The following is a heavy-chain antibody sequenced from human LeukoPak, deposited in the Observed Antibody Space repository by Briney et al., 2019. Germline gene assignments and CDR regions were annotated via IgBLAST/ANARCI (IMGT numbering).Heavy chain of an antibody. D-gene: IGHD5-12*01. CDR3: ARDGYSGYDWGGYYYYYMDV. J-gene: IGHJ6*03. V-gene: IGHV3-21*01. CDR1: GFTFSSYW. CDR2: ISSSSSYI. Sequence: GGSLRLTCAASGFTFSSYWMNWVRQAPGKGLEWVSSISSSSSYIYYADSVKGRFTISRDNAKNSLYLQMNSLRAEDTAVYYCARDGYSGYDWGGYYYYYMDVWGKGTTVTVSS.